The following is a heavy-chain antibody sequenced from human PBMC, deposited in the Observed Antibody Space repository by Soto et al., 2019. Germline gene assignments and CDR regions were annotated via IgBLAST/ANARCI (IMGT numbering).Heavy chain of an antibody. CDR1: GGTFSSYA. J-gene: IGHJ4*02. V-gene: IGHV1-69*12. CDR3: ASLKHTAMFGYFDY. CDR2: IIPIFGTA. D-gene: IGHD3-10*02. Sequence: QVQLVQSGAEVKKPGSSVKVSCKASGGTFSSYAISWVRQAPGQGLEWMGGIIPIFGTANYAQKFQGRVTITADESTRTAYMELSSLRAEATAVYYCASLKHTAMFGYFDYWGQGTLVTVSS.